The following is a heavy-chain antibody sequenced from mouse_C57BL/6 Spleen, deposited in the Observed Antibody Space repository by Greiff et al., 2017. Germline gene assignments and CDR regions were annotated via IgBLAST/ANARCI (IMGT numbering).Heavy chain of an antibody. Sequence: EVQLQQSGPELVKPGASVKMSCKASGYTFTDYNMPWVKQNHGKSLEWIGYINPNNGGTSYNQKFKGKATLTVNKSSSTAYMELRSLTSEDSAVYYCARGCSAWYFDVWGTGTTVTVSS. V-gene: IGHV1-22*01. J-gene: IGHJ1*03. CDR2: INPNNGGT. CDR3: ARGCSAWYFDV. CDR1: GYTFTDYN. D-gene: IGHD3-3*01.